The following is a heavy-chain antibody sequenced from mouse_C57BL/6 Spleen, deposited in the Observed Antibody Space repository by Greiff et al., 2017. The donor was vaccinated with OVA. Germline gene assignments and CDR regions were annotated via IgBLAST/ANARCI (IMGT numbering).Heavy chain of an antibody. J-gene: IGHJ4*01. CDR2: IRSKSNNYAT. D-gene: IGHD1-1*01. CDR1: GFSFNTYA. Sequence: EVQLVESGGGLVQPKGSLKLSCAASGFSFNTYAMNWVRQAPGKGLEWVARIRSKSNNYATYYADSVKDRFTISRDDSESMLYLQMNNLKTEDTAMYYCVREVYYSYAMDYWGQGTSVTVSS. CDR3: VREVYYSYAMDY. V-gene: IGHV10-1*01.